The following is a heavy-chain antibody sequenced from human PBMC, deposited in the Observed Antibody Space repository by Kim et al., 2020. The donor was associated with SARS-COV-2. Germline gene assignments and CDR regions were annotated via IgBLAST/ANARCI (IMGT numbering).Heavy chain of an antibody. D-gene: IGHD3-22*01. J-gene: IGHJ4*02. CDR3: ARGGSSWGSGYLDSDY. V-gene: IGHV3-30*07. Sequence: SVKGRFPNSRDNAKNTLYLQMNSLRAEDTAVYYCARGGSSWGSGYLDSDYWGQGTLVTVSS.